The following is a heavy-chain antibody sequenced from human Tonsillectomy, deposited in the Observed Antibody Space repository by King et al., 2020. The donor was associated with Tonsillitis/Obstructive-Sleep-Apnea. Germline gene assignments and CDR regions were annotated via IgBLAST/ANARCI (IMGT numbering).Heavy chain of an antibody. D-gene: IGHD3-16*01. Sequence: QLVQSGAEVKKPGASVKVSCKASGYTFTGYCMHWVRQAPGQGLEWMGWINPNSGGTNYAQKFQGWGTMTRDTSISTTYMELSRLRSDDTAVYYCARAPNLGGAQFDYWGQGTLVTVSS. CDR1: GYTFTGYC. CDR3: ARAPNLGGAQFDY. CDR2: INPNSGGT. J-gene: IGHJ4*02. V-gene: IGHV1-2*04.